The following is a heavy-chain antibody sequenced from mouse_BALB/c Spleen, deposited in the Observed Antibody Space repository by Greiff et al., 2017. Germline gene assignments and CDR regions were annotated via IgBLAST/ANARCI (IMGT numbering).Heavy chain of an antibody. V-gene: IGHV14-3*02. Sequence: EVQLQQSGAELVKPGASVKLSCTASGFNIKDTYMHWVKQRPEQGLEWIGRIDPANGNTKYDPKFQGKATITADTSSNTAYLQLSSLTSEDTAVYYCAKDGNYGWYFDVWGAGTTVTVSS. CDR3: AKDGNYGWYFDV. J-gene: IGHJ1*01. CDR2: IDPANGNT. CDR1: GFNIKDTY. D-gene: IGHD2-1*01.